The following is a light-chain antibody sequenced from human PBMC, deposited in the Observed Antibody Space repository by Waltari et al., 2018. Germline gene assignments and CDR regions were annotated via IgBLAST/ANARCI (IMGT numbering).Light chain of an antibody. J-gene: IGKJ1*01. CDR1: QNINSW. CDR2: KAS. V-gene: IGKV1-5*03. CDR3: QHYNNYSPWT. Sequence: DIQVTQSPSTLSASVGDRVTIPCRTSQNINSWLAWYQQNPGKAPKLLIYKASSLESGVPSRFSGSGSGTEFTLTITSLQPDDFATYFCQHYNNYSPWTFGQGTKVEVK.